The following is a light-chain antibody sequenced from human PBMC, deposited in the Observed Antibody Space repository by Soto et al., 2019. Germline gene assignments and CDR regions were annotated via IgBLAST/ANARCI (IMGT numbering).Light chain of an antibody. CDR1: QSVSSSY. CDR3: QQYGSSPLT. CDR2: GAS. J-gene: IGKJ4*01. Sequence: EIVLTQSPGTLSLSPGERATLSCRASQSVSSSYLAWYQQKPGQAPGLLIYGASSRATGIPDRFSGSGSGTDFPLTISRLEPEDFAVYYCQQYGSSPLTFGGGTKVEIK. V-gene: IGKV3-20*01.